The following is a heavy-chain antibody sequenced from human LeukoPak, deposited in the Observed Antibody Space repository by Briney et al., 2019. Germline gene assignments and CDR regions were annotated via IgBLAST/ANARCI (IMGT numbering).Heavy chain of an antibody. CDR2: ISSSSSYI. CDR3: ARDQDSSGYYYLLYAFDI. D-gene: IGHD3-22*01. CDR1: GFTFSSYW. Sequence: PGGSLRLSCAASGFTFSSYWMSWVRQAPGKGLEWVSSISSSSSYIYYADSVKGRFTISRDNAKSSLYLQMNSLRAEDTAVYYCARDQDSSGYYYLLYAFDIWGQGTMVTVSS. J-gene: IGHJ3*02. V-gene: IGHV3-21*01.